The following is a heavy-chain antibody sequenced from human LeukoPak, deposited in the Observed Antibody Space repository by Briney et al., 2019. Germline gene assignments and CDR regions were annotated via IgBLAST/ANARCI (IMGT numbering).Heavy chain of an antibody. Sequence: GGSLRLSCAASGFTFTSYEMNWVRQAPGKGLEWVSYISSSGSTIYYADSVRGRFTISRDNAKNTLYLQMNSLRAEDTAVYYCAKQLGYDFWSGQSFGMDVWGQGTTVTVSS. CDR2: ISSSGSTI. J-gene: IGHJ6*02. CDR1: GFTFTSYE. D-gene: IGHD3-3*01. CDR3: AKQLGYDFWSGQSFGMDV. V-gene: IGHV3-48*03.